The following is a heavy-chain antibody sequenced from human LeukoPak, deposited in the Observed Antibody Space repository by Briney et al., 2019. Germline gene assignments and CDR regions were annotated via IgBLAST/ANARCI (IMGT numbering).Heavy chain of an antibody. V-gene: IGHV4-59*01. J-gene: IGHJ6*03. Sequence: SETLSLTCTVSGGSISNYYWSWIRQPPGKGLEWIGYIYYSGSTNYNPSLKSRVTISVDTSKNQFSLKLSSVTAADTAVYYCARGDYYDSSGYYYSIYYYYMDVWGKGTTVTVSS. D-gene: IGHD3-22*01. CDR2: IYYSGST. CDR3: ARGDYYDSSGYYYSIYYYYMDV. CDR1: GGSISNYY.